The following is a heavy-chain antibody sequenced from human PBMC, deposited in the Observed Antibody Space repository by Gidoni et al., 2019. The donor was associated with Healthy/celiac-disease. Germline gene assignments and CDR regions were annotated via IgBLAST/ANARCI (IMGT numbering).Heavy chain of an antibody. J-gene: IGHJ6*02. CDR1: GFTFSSYA. V-gene: IGHV3-23*01. Sequence: EVQLLESGGGLVQPGGSLRLSCAASGFTFSSYAMSWVRQAPGKGLECVSAIRGSGGSTYYADSVKGRFTISRDNSKNTLYLQMNSLRAEDTAVYYCAKDLSYYYYGMDVWGQGTTVTVSS. CDR3: AKDLSYYYYGMDV. CDR2: IRGSGGST.